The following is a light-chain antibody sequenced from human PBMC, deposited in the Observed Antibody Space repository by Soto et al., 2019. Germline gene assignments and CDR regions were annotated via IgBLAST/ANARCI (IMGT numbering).Light chain of an antibody. J-gene: IGKJ4*01. Sequence: AIQLTQSPSSLSASVGDRVTITCRASQGISTLFAWYQQNPGKPPKLLIYDASSLQSGVPSRFSGSGSGTDFTLTISSLQPEDFATDYCQQFYDYPLTCGGGTRVEIK. V-gene: IGKV1D-13*01. CDR2: DAS. CDR1: QGISTL. CDR3: QQFYDYPLT.